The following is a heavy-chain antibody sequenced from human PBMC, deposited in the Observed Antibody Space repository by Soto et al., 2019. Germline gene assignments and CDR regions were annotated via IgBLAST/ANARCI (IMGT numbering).Heavy chain of an antibody. CDR2: ISAYNGNT. Sequence: GASVKVSCKASGYTFTSYGISWVRQAPGQGLEWMGWISAYNGNTNYAQKLQGRVTMTTDTSTSTAYMELRSLRSDDTAVYYCARVYRGLPTAVAVNNWFDPWGQGTLFTVSS. V-gene: IGHV1-18*01. CDR1: GYTFTSYG. D-gene: IGHD6-19*01. J-gene: IGHJ5*02. CDR3: ARVYRGLPTAVAVNNWFDP.